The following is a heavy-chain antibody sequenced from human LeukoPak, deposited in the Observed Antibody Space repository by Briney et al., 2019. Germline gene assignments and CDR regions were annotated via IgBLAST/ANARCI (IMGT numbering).Heavy chain of an antibody. CDR1: GGTFSSYA. V-gene: IGHV1-69*05. CDR3: ARDSPPPLQTTVQSYYYYYYMDV. Sequence: ASVKVSCKASGGTFSSYAISWVRQAPGQGLEWMGGIIPIFGTANYAQKFQGRVTITTDESTGTAYMELSSLRSEDTAVYYCARDSPPPLQTTVQSYYYYYYMDVWGKGTTVTVSS. D-gene: IGHD4-11*01. J-gene: IGHJ6*03. CDR2: IIPIFGTA.